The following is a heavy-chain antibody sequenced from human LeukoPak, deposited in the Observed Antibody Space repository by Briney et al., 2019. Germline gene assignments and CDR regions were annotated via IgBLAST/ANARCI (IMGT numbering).Heavy chain of an antibody. CDR2: FDPEDGET. D-gene: IGHD1-1*01. Sequence: ASVKVSCKVSGYTLTELSMHWVRQAPGKRLEWMGGFDPEDGETIYAQKFQGRVTMTEDTSTDTAYMELSSLRSEDTAVYYCATVGVQYYYMDVWGKGTTVTVSS. CDR3: ATVGVQYYYMDV. J-gene: IGHJ6*03. V-gene: IGHV1-24*01. CDR1: GYTLTELS.